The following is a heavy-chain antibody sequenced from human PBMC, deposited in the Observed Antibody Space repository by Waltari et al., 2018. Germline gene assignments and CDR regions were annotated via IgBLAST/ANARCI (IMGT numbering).Heavy chain of an antibody. D-gene: IGHD6-13*01. CDR2: IYYSGST. J-gene: IGHJ6*03. V-gene: IGHV4-59*08. CDR1: GGSISSYY. CDR3: ARRAAITAAGPTYYMDV. Sequence: QVQLQESGPGLVKPSETLSLTCTVSGGSISSYYWSWIRQPPGKGLEWIGYIYYSGSTYYNPSLKSRVTISVDTSKNQFSLKLSSVTAADTAVYYCARRAAITAAGPTYYMDVWGKGTTVTVSS.